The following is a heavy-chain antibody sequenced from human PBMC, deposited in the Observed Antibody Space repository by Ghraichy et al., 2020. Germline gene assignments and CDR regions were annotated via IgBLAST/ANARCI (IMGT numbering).Heavy chain of an antibody. D-gene: IGHD6-19*01. V-gene: IGHV4-39*01. CDR3: ARHVPYSSGWYPFDF. J-gene: IGHJ4*02. CDR1: GGSISSSGYY. Sequence: SETLSLTCTVSGGSISSSGYYWGWIRQPPGKGLEWIGTFYYSGVTYYSPSLKSRVTMSVDSSKNQFSLRLGSVTAADTAMYFCARHVPYSSGWYPFDFWGQGTLVTVSS. CDR2: FYYSGVT.